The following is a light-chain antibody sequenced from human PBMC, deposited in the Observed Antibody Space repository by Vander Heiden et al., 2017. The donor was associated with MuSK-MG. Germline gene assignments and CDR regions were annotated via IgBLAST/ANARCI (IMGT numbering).Light chain of an antibody. J-gene: IGLJ1*01. CDR3: SSYTSSSTLEV. V-gene: IGLV2-14*01. CDR2: DVS. Sequence: QSALTQPASVSGPPGQSITISCTGTSSDVGGYNYVSWYQQHPGKAPKLMIYDVSNRPSGVSNRFSGLQAEDEADYYCSSYTSSSTLEVFGTGTKVTVL. CDR1: SSDVGGYNY.